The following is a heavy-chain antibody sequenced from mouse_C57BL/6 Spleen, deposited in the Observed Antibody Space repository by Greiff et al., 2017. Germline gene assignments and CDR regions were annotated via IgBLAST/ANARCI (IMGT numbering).Heavy chain of an antibody. D-gene: IGHD2-1*01. Sequence: DVKLQESGPGLAKPSQTLSLTSDYWNWIRKFPGNKLEYMGYISYSGSTYYNPSLKSRISITRDTSKNQYYLQLTSVTTEDTATYYCARYDGNYTPYWYFDVWGTGTTVTVSS. V-gene: IGHV3-8*01. CDR1: SDY. J-gene: IGHJ1*03. CDR3: ARYDGNYTPYWYFDV. CDR2: ISYSGST.